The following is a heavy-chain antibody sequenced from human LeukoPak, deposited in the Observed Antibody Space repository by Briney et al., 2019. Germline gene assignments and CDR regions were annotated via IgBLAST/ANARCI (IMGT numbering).Heavy chain of an antibody. CDR3: ARERDYYDSSGYQANWFDP. Sequence: PGGSLRLSCAASGFTFSNYWMSWVRQAPGKGLEWVANIKQDGSEKYYVDSVKGRFTISRDNAKNSLYLQMNSLRAEDTAVYYCARERDYYDSSGYQANWFDPWGQGTLVTVSS. J-gene: IGHJ5*02. CDR1: GFTFSNYW. CDR2: IKQDGSEK. V-gene: IGHV3-7*01. D-gene: IGHD3-22*01.